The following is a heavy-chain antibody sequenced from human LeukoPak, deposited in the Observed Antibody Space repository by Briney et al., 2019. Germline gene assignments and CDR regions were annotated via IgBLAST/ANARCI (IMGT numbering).Heavy chain of an antibody. CDR2: ISSSSSYI. CDR1: GFTFSDYY. Sequence: PGGSLRLSCAASGFTFSDYYMSWIRQAPGKGLEWVSYISSSSSYISYADSLKGRFTISRDNAKNSLYLQMNSLRAEDTAVYYCARGGGSSSLVNWFDPWGQGTLVTVSS. V-gene: IGHV3-11*06. D-gene: IGHD6-6*01. J-gene: IGHJ5*02. CDR3: ARGGGSSSLVNWFDP.